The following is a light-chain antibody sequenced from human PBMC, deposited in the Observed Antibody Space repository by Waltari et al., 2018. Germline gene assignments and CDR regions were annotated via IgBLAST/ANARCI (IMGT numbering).Light chain of an antibody. Sequence: DIVVTQSPGILSLSPGQRATLSCRASQGVSRALAWYQQKPGQAPRLLIYGASNRATGIPDRFSGGGSGTDFSLTISRLEPEDFAVYYCQHYVRLPATFGQGTKVEIK. J-gene: IGKJ1*01. CDR2: GAS. CDR1: QGVSRA. V-gene: IGKV3-20*01. CDR3: QHYVRLPAT.